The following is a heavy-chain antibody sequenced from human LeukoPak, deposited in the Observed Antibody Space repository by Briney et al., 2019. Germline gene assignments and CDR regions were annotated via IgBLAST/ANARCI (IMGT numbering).Heavy chain of an antibody. D-gene: IGHD4-17*01. Sequence: GGSLRLSCTASGFTFGDYAMSWVRQAPGKGLEWVSYISSSSSTIYYADSVKGRFTISRDNAKNSLYLQMNSLRAEDTAVYYCAGVGDYPMAFDIWGQGTMVTVSS. J-gene: IGHJ3*02. CDR2: ISSSSSTI. V-gene: IGHV3-48*01. CDR1: GFTFGDYA. CDR3: AGVGDYPMAFDI.